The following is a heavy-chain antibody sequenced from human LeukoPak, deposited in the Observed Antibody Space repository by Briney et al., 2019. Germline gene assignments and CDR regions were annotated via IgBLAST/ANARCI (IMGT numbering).Heavy chain of an antibody. Sequence: QAGGSLRLSCAASGFTFSSYAMSWVRQAPGKGLEWVSAISGSGGSTYYADSVKGRFTISRDNSKNTLYLQMSGLRAEDTAVCYCARRARDYGDKHYFDYWGQGTLVTVSS. D-gene: IGHD4-17*01. CDR3: ARRARDYGDKHYFDY. V-gene: IGHV3-23*01. J-gene: IGHJ4*02. CDR2: ISGSGGST. CDR1: GFTFSSYA.